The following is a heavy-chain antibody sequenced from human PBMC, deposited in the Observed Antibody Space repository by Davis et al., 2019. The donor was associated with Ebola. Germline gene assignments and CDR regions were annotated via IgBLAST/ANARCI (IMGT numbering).Heavy chain of an antibody. Sequence: PGGSLRLSCAASGFTFSSYGMHWVRQAPGKGLEWVLVIYSGGSTYYADSVKGRFTISRDNSKKTLYLQMNSLRAEDTAVYYCAKSGLSFGVVKYHYGMDVWGKGTTVTVSS. CDR1: GFTFSSYG. CDR3: AKSGLSFGVVKYHYGMDV. V-gene: IGHV3-NL1*01. D-gene: IGHD3-3*01. J-gene: IGHJ6*04. CDR2: IYSGGST.